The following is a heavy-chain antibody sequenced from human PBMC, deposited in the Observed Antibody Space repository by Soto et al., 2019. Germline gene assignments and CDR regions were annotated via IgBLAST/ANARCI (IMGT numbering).Heavy chain of an antibody. J-gene: IGHJ4*02. CDR2: SRDRANHYTT. CDR3: TRGFGYGFTPTVSDY. CDR1: GFTFSDHY. D-gene: IGHD5-12*01. Sequence: EVQVVEAGGGLVQPGGSLRLLCAASGFTFSDHYMDWVRQAPGKGLEWVCRSRDRANHYTTEYAASGKGSFTISRYDSKNSVYLIVSSMKNDVAAEYYWTRGFGYGFTPTVSDYWGQGTMVTVSS. V-gene: IGHV3-72*01.